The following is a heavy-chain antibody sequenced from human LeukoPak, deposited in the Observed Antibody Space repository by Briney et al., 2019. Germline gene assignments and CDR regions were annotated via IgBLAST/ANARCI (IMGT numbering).Heavy chain of an antibody. Sequence: SETLSLTCTVSGGSVSSGSYYWSWIRQPPGKGLEWIGEINHSGSTNYNPSLKSRVTISVDTSKNQFSLKLSSVTAADTAVYYCARGRGYSYGYWVDYWGQGTLVTVSS. D-gene: IGHD5-18*01. V-gene: IGHV4-39*07. CDR3: ARGRGYSYGYWVDY. J-gene: IGHJ4*02. CDR1: GGSVSSGSYY. CDR2: INHSGST.